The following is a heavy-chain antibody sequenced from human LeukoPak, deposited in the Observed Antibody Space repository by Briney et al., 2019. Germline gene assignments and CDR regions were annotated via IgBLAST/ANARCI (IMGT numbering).Heavy chain of an antibody. CDR2: ISSISSYI. V-gene: IGHV3-21*01. J-gene: IGHJ6*03. CDR3: ARDRSWPIVVVVAATMDYYYYMDV. Sequence: GGSLRLSCAASGFTFSSYNMVWVRQAPGKGLEWVSSISSISSYIYYADSVEGRFTISRDNSKNTLFLQMNSLRAEDTAVYYCARDRSWPIVVVVAATMDYYYYMDVWGKGTTVTISS. CDR1: GFTFSSYN. D-gene: IGHD2-15*01.